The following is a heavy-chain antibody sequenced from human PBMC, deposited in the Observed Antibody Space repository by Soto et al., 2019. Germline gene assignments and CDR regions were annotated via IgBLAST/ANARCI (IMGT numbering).Heavy chain of an antibody. D-gene: IGHD2-2*01. CDR3: ARYIPGVRYYGMDV. J-gene: IGHJ6*02. CDR1: GFTFSSYA. Sequence: HLGGSLRLSCAASGFTFSSYAMNWFRQAPGKGLEWFSLIGESGTPTYYADSVKGRFTISRDNSGNTLFLEMYSLRAEDTAVYYCARYIPGVRYYGMDVWGQGTTVTVSS. CDR2: IGESGTPT. V-gene: IGHV3-23*01.